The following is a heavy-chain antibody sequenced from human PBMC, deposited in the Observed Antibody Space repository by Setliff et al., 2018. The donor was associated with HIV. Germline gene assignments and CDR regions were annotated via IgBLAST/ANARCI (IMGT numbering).Heavy chain of an antibody. CDR2: IYHSGST. J-gene: IGHJ5*02. Sequence: PSETLSLTCTVSGYSISSGFYWGWIRQPPGKGLEWIESIYHSGSTYYNPSVQSPVTISVDTSKNQFSLKLTSVTAADTAVYYCARDLLWFGEFGIVRWFDPWGPGALVTVSS. CDR3: ARDLLWFGEFGIVRWFDP. D-gene: IGHD3-10*01. V-gene: IGHV4-38-2*02. CDR1: GYSISSGFY.